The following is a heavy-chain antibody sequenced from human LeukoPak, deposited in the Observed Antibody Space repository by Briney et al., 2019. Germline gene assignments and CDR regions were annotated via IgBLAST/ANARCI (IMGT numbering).Heavy chain of an antibody. Sequence: SETLSLTCAVYGGSFSGYYWSWIRQPPGKGLEWIGEINHSGSTNYNPSLKSRVTISVDTSKNQFSLKLSSVTAADTAVYYCAREPLWSGFINWFDPWGQGTLVTVSS. CDR2: INHSGST. D-gene: IGHD3-3*01. CDR3: AREPLWSGFINWFDP. V-gene: IGHV4-34*01. CDR1: GGSFSGYY. J-gene: IGHJ5*02.